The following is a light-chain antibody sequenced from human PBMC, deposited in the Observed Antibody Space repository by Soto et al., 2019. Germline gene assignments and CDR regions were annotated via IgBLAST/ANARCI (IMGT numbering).Light chain of an antibody. Sequence: EIVLTQSPATLSLSPGERATLSCRASQSVSSRLAWYQQQPGQPPRLLIYDASTRATGIPARFSGSGSGADFILTISSLEPDDFAVYYCQQRSSWPLSFGGVTKVEIK. CDR1: QSVSSR. V-gene: IGKV3-11*01. CDR2: DAS. CDR3: QQRSSWPLS. J-gene: IGKJ4*02.